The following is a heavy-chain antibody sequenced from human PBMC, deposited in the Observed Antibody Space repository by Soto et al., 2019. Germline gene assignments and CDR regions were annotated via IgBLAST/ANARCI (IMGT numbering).Heavy chain of an antibody. V-gene: IGHV1-18*01. CDR1: GYTFTTYD. D-gene: IGHD2-21*01. CDR2: ISTYNGNT. J-gene: IGHJ6*02. Sequence: QVQLVQSGAEVKKPGASVKVSCKASGYTFTTYDISWVRQAPGQGLEWMGRISTYNGNTNYPQSLQGRLTMTTDTFTTTASMELSSLRTDDTAVYYCARDPYHVIIVNARNLYGMDDWGQGTTVTVSS. CDR3: ARDPYHVIIVNARNLYGMDD.